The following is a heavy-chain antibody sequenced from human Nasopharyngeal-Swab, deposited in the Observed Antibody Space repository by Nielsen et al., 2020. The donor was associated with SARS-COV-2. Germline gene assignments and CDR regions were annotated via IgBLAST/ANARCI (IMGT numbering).Heavy chain of an antibody. Sequence: ASVKVSCKASGYTFNDYYIHWVRQAPAQGLEWMGWINPNTGGTYTAQKFQGWLTMTRDTSINTAYMELTRLRSDDTAMYYCARSGGGSASYYSYYMDVWGKGTTVTVSS. J-gene: IGHJ6*03. CDR3: ARSGGGSASYYSYYMDV. CDR1: GYTFNDYY. CDR2: INPNTGGT. D-gene: IGHD1-26*01. V-gene: IGHV1-2*04.